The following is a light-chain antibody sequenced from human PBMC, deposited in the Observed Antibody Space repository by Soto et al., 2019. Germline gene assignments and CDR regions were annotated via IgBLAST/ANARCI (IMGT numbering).Light chain of an antibody. CDR2: GAS. J-gene: IGKJ3*01. Sequence: IQMPQSPSSMSASVGDRVPITCQASQDIRKYLSWYQQKPGRAPKLLIYGASNLETGVPSRFSGSGYGTDFTFTISSLQPEDIATYYCQHYDHLPPFTFGPGTKVAIK. CDR1: QDIRKY. V-gene: IGKV1-33*01. CDR3: QHYDHLPPFT.